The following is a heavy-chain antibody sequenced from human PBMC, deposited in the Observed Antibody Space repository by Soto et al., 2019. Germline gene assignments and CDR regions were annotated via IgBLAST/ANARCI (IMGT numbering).Heavy chain of an antibody. Sequence: QVQLVQSGAEVIKPGSSVKVSCKASGGTFNTYGISWVRQAPGQGLEWMGGIVPFFGLSNNAQKFQGRVTISADEYTNTAYMELSSLRSDDTAVYYCAITLAARLHYYFFDYWGQGTLVTVSS. D-gene: IGHD6-6*01. CDR1: GGTFNTYG. J-gene: IGHJ4*02. V-gene: IGHV1-69*01. CDR2: IVPFFGLS. CDR3: AITLAARLHYYFFDY.